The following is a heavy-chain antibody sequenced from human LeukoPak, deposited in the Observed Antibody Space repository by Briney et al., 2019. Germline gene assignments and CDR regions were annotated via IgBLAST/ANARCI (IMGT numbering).Heavy chain of an antibody. CDR2: IDPTESYI. J-gene: IGHJ4*02. V-gene: IGHV5-10-1*01. CDR3: ARVETSGSRDFDL. D-gene: IGHD3-10*01. Sequence: EESLKISCQGSGYSFTTYWITWVRQMPGKGLEWMGTIDPTESYINYSPSFQGHVVISVDKSISTAYLKWNSLKASDTAMYYCARVETSGSRDFDLWGQGTLVTVSS. CDR1: GYSFTTYW.